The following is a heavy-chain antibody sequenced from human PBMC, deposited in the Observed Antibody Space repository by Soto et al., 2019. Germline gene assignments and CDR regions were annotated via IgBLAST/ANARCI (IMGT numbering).Heavy chain of an antibody. CDR1: GFTXSSYG. D-gene: IGHD3-3*01. CDR2: ISYDGSNK. Sequence: GGSLRLSCAASGFTXSSYGMHWVRQAPGKGLEWVAVISYDGSNKYYADSVKGRFTISRDNSKNTLYLQMNSLRAEDTAVYYCAALEYYDFWSGYYTLPSMDVWGQGTTVTVSS. J-gene: IGHJ6*02. CDR3: AALEYYDFWSGYYTLPSMDV. V-gene: IGHV3-30*03.